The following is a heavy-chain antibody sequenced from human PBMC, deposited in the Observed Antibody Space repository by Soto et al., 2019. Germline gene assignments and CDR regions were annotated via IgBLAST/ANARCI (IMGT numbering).Heavy chain of an antibody. CDR2: IKQDGGQT. J-gene: IGHJ6*02. CDR1: GFTFDSYW. D-gene: IGHD5-12*01. CDR3: ARGGNGYENWPPYYYYGMDV. Sequence: EVQLVESGGGFVQPGGSLRLSCAASGFTFDSYWMTWVRQAPGKGLEWVAHIKQDGGQTYYVDSVKGRFTISRDNAKTSLYLQMNSLRAEDTSVYVCARGGNGYENWPPYYYYGMDVWGQGTTVTVSS. V-gene: IGHV3-7*01.